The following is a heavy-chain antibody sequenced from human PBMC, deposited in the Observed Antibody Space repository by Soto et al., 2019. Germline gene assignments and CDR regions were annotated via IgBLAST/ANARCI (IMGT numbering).Heavy chain of an antibody. J-gene: IGHJ6*02. CDR2: IYPGDSDT. V-gene: IGHV5-51*01. CDR1: GYSFTSYW. CDR3: ARQGSDYVWGSYPTGGMDV. D-gene: IGHD3-16*01. Sequence: PGESLKISCKGSGYSFTSYWIGWVRQMPGKGLEWMGIIYPGDSDTRYSPSFQGQVTISADKSISTAYLQWSSLKASDTAMYYCARQGSDYVWGSYPTGGMDVWGQGTTVTVSS.